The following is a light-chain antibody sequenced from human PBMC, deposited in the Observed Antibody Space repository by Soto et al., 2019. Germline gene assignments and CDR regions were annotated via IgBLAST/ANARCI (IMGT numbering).Light chain of an antibody. Sequence: QSALTQSASVSGSPGQSITIPCTGTSSDVGGYDYVSWYQQHPGKVPKLIIYEVIKRPSGVSHRFSGSKSGNTASLTISGLQTEDEADYYCSSYTTSIALVFCGGTK. J-gene: IGLJ2*01. CDR2: EVI. CDR1: SSDVGGYDY. V-gene: IGLV2-14*01. CDR3: SSYTTSIALV.